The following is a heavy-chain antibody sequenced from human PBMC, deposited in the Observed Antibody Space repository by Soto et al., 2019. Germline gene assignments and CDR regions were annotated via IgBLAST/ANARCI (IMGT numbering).Heavy chain of an antibody. V-gene: IGHV1-18*04. CDR2: ISAYNGNT. Sequence: ASVKVSCKASGYTFTSYGISWVRQAPGPGLEWMGWISAYNGNTNYAQKLQGRVTMTTDTSTSTAYMELRSLRSDDTAVYYCARRYSSSLYYYYGMDVWGQGTTVTVSS. CDR1: GYTFTSYG. CDR3: ARRYSSSLYYYYGMDV. J-gene: IGHJ6*02. D-gene: IGHD6-6*01.